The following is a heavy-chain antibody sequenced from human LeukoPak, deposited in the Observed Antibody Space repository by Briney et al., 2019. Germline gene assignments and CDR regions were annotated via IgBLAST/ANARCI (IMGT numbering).Heavy chain of an antibody. CDR2: IRSDGGST. CDR1: GLTVSSNY. J-gene: IGHJ4*02. V-gene: IGHV3-64*02. D-gene: IGHD5-24*01. Sequence: GGSLRLSCAASGLTVSSNYMGWVRQAPGKGLEYVSGIRSDGGSTYYADSAKGRFTISRDNSKNTLSLQMGGLRTEDMGVYYCARGREVEFDSWGQGTLVTISS. CDR3: ARGREVEFDS.